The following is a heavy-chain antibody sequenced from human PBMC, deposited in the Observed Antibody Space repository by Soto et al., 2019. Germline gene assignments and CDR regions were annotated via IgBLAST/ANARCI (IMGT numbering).Heavy chain of an antibody. D-gene: IGHD6-19*01. V-gene: IGHV1-3*01. CDR2: INAGNGNT. CDR3: ARGIAVPVDPDY. Sequence: ASVKVSCKASGYTFTSYAMHWVRQAPGQRLEWMGWINAGNGNTKYSQKFQGRVTITRDTSASTAYMEPSSLRSEDTAVYYCARGIAVPVDPDYWGQGTLVTVSS. CDR1: GYTFTSYA. J-gene: IGHJ4*02.